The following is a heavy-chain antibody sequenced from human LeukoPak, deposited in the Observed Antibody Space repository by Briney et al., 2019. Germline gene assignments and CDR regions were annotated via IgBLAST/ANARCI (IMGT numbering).Heavy chain of an antibody. CDR1: GFTFSSYA. D-gene: IGHD6-19*01. J-gene: IGHJ4*02. CDR3: AKGDSSGWYESDFDY. V-gene: IGHV3-23*01. Sequence: GGSLRLSCAASGFTFSSYAMSWVRQAPGKGLEWVPAISGSGGSTYYAGSVKGRFTISRDNSKNTLYLQMNSLRAEDTAVYYCAKGDSSGWYESDFDYWGQGTLVTVSS. CDR2: ISGSGGST.